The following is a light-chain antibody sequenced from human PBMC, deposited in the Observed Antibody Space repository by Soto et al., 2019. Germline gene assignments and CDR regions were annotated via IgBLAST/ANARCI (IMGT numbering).Light chain of an antibody. CDR3: ETWDSNTHV. J-gene: IGLJ3*02. V-gene: IGLV4-60*02. CDR1: SGHSSYI. CDR2: LEGSGSY. Sequence: QSVLTQSSSASASLGSSVKLTGTLSSGHSSYIIAWHQQQPWKAPRYLMKLEGSGSYNKGSGVPDRFSGSSSGADRYLTISNLQFEDEADYYCETWDSNTHVFGGGTKLTVL.